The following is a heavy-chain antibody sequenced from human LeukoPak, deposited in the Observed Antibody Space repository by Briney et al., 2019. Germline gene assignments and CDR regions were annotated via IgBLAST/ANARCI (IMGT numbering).Heavy chain of an antibody. J-gene: IGHJ6*03. V-gene: IGHV3-21*01. Sequence: GGSLRLSCAASGFTFSSYSMNWVRQAPGKGLGWVSSISSSSSYIYYANSVKGRFTISRDNAKNSLYLQMNSLRAEDTAVYYCARDSGIVGAPYYYYMDVWGKGTTVTVSS. CDR2: ISSSSSYI. D-gene: IGHD1-26*01. CDR3: ARDSGIVGAPYYYYMDV. CDR1: GFTFSSYS.